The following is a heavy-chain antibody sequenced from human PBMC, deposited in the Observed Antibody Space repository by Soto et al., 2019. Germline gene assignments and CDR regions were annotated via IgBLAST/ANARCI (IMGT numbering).Heavy chain of an antibody. CDR1: GYSFISYW. J-gene: IGHJ3*01. D-gene: IGHD2-15*01. CDR3: ARIIGYCRNNDCSWTFDV. Sequence: HGESLKISCKTSGYSFISYWVACVRQLPGKGLEWMGTFYPGDSTSTYSPSFQGQVTISVDTSITTAYLQLNSLKASDTAMYYCARIIGYCRNNDCSWTFDVWGQGTMVTVSS. CDR2: FYPGDSTS. V-gene: IGHV5-51*01.